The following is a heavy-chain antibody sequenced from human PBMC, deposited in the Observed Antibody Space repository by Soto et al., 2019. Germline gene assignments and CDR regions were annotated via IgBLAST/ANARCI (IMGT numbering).Heavy chain of an antibody. CDR3: ARGIAPHPYSSSWFDNWFDP. CDR2: INTNTGNP. J-gene: IGHJ5*02. V-gene: IGHV7-4-1*01. Sequence: ASVKVSCKASGYTFTSYAMNWVRQAPGQGLEWMGWINTNTGNPTYAQGFTGRFVFSLDTSVSTAYLQICSLKAEDTAVYYCARGIAPHPYSSSWFDNWFDPWGQGTLVTVSS. D-gene: IGHD6-13*01. CDR1: GYTFTSYA.